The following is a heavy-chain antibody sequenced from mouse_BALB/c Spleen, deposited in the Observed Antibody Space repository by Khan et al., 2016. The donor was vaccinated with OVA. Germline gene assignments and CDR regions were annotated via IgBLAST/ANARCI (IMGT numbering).Heavy chain of an antibody. CDR3: ASQLTGSFAY. Sequence: EVELVESGGDLVKPGGSLKLSCAASGFSFSSYSMSWVRQTPDKRLEWVATISSGGDYTYYPDIVKGRFTISRDHAKNTLYLQMSSLKSEDTAMYYCASQLTGSFAYWGQGTLVTISA. V-gene: IGHV5-6*01. CDR2: ISSGGDYT. CDR1: GFSFSSYS. J-gene: IGHJ3*01. D-gene: IGHD4-1*01.